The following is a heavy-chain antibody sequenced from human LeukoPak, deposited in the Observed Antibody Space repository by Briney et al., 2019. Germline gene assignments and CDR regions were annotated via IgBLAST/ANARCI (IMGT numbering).Heavy chain of an antibody. D-gene: IGHD6-19*01. CDR1: GGSISSGDYY. CDR2: IYYSGST. V-gene: IGHV4-30-4*08. CDR3: ASQGIAVAGRDY. J-gene: IGHJ4*02. Sequence: PSQTLSLTCTVSGGSISSGDYYWSWIPQPPGKGLEWIGYIYYSGSTYYNPSLKSRVTISVDTSKNQFSLKLSSVTAADTAVYYCASQGIAVAGRDYWGQGTLVTVSS.